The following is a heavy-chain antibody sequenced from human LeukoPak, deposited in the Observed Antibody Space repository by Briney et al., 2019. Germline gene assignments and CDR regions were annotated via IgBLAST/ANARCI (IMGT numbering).Heavy chain of an antibody. Sequence: GGSLRLSCAASGFTFSSYEMNWVRQAPGKGLEWVSSISSSSSYIYYADSVKGRFTISRDNAKNSLYLQMNSLRAEDTAVYYCARVPTNYYDSSGYFYRGAFDIWGQGTMVTVSS. J-gene: IGHJ3*02. V-gene: IGHV3-21*01. CDR3: ARVPTNYYDSSGYFYRGAFDI. CDR1: GFTFSSYE. CDR2: ISSSSSYI. D-gene: IGHD3-22*01.